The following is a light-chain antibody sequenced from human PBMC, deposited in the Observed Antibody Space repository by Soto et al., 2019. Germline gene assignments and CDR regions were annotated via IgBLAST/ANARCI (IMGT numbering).Light chain of an antibody. CDR3: AAWDASLNGVI. CDR2: SNN. Sequence: QSVLTQPPSASGTPGQRVTISCSGSSSNIGTYTVNWYQQVPGTAPKLLIYSNNQRPSGVPDRFSGSKSGTAASLAISGLQSEDEADYYCAAWDASLNGVIFGGGTKLTVL. CDR1: SSNIGTYT. J-gene: IGLJ2*01. V-gene: IGLV1-44*01.